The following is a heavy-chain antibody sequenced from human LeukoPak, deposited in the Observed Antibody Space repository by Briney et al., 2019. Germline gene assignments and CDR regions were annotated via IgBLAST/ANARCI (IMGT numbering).Heavy chain of an antibody. CDR2: IYYSGST. CDR3: ARLYDILTGYVWFDP. D-gene: IGHD3-9*01. J-gene: IGHJ5*02. Sequence: PSETLSLTCTVSGGSISSYYWSWIRQPPGKGLEWIGYIYYSGSTNYNPSLKSRVTISVDTSKNQFSLKLSSVTAADTAVYYCARLYDILTGYVWFDPWGQGTLVTVSS. V-gene: IGHV4-59*01. CDR1: GGSISSYY.